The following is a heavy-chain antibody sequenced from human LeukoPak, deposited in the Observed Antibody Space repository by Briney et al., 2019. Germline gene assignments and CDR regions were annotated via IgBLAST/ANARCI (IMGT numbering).Heavy chain of an antibody. CDR2: IYPGDSDT. D-gene: IGHD4-17*01. Sequence: GESLKISCKGSGYSFSSYWIGWVRQMPGKGLEWMGIIYPGDSDTRYSPSFQGQVTISADKSISTAYLQWSSLKASDTAMYYCARRGYGDYQGVAFDIWGQGTMVTVSS. CDR3: ARRGYGDYQGVAFDI. CDR1: GYSFSSYW. J-gene: IGHJ3*02. V-gene: IGHV5-51*01.